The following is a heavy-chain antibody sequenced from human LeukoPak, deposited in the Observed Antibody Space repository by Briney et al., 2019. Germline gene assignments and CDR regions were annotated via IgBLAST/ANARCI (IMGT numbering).Heavy chain of an antibody. J-gene: IGHJ3*01. CDR3: GRDPNGDYVVAFEF. CDR1: GFTFSEYA. CDR2: SSSGGSNT. D-gene: IGHD4-17*01. Sequence: GGSLRLSCAASGFTFSEYALVWVRQAPGEGLEWVSASSSGGSNTLYADAVKGRFTISRDNSKNTLYLQMDSLRAEDTAVYFCGRDPNGDYVVAFEFWGHGTMVTVSS. V-gene: IGHV3-23*05.